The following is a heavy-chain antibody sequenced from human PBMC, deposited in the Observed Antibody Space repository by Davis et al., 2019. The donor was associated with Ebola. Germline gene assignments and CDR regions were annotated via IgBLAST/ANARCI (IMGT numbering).Heavy chain of an antibody. V-gene: IGHV3-30-3*02. CDR3: AKTRPDPPAAGNKRPSAGYYYYMDV. J-gene: IGHJ6*03. D-gene: IGHD6-13*01. CDR2: ISYDGSNK. CDR1: GFTFSSYA. Sequence: GESLKISCAASGFTFSSYAMHWVRQAPGKGLEWVAVISYDGSNKYYADSVKGRFTISRDNSKNTLYLQMNSLRAEDTAVYYCAKTRPDPPAAGNKRPSAGYYYYMDVWGKGTTVTVSS.